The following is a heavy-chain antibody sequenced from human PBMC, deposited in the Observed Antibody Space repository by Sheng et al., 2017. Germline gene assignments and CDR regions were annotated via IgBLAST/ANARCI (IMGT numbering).Heavy chain of an antibody. D-gene: IGHD4-4*01. CDR1: GFNFYDYG. CDR2: INWNGGDT. Sequence: EVQLVESGGGVVRPGGSLRLSCAASGFNFYDYGMSWVRQVQGKGLEWVSGINWNGGDTGYAESVKGRFTVSRDKVKNSLYLQMNNVRAEDTALYFCARDRDYSKAYYHAMDVWG. J-gene: IGHJ6*02. CDR3: ARDRDYSKAYYHAMDV. V-gene: IGHV3-20*04.